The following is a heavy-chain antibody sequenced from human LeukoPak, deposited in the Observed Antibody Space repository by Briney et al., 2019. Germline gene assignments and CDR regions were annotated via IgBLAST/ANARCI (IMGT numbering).Heavy chain of an antibody. CDR2: VSSSATTI. CDR1: GFIFKNYE. D-gene: IGHD2-2*01. V-gene: IGHV3-48*03. J-gene: IGHJ4*02. CDR3: VRAYCSTTSCYGVDS. Sequence: PGGSLRLSCAASGFIFKNYEMNWVRQAPGGGLEWVSSVSSSATTIYYTDSVKGRFTISRDNAKNSLFLQMNSLRVEDTAVYCCVRAYCSTTSCYGVDSWGQGTLVTVSS.